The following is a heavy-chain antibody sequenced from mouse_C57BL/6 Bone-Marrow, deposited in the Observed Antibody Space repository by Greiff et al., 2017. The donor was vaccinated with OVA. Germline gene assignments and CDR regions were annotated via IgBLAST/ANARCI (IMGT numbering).Heavy chain of an antibody. J-gene: IGHJ1*03. CDR1: GFTFSDYY. CDR3: ARHYGSSYWYFDV. Sequence: EVHLVESGEGLVKPGGSLKLSCAASGFTFSDYYMYWVRQTPEKRLEWVAYISNGGGSTYYPDTVKGRFTISRDNAKNTLYLQMSRLKSEDTAMYYCARHYGSSYWYFDVWGTGTTVTVSS. D-gene: IGHD1-1*01. CDR2: ISNGGGST. V-gene: IGHV5-12*01.